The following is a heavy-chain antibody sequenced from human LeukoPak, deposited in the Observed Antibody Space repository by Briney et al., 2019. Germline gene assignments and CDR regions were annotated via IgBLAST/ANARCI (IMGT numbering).Heavy chain of an antibody. CDR2: IYYSGST. CDR1: GGSVSSGRYY. J-gene: IGHJ5*02. Sequence: KPAETLSLTCTVSGGSVSSGRYYWSWIRRPPGKGLEWIGYIYYSGSTNYNPSLESRVTISVDTSKNQFSLKLSSVTAANTAVYYCAREIGSPTRWFDPWGQGTLVTVSS. CDR3: AREIGSPTRWFDP. V-gene: IGHV4-61*01. D-gene: IGHD6-13*01.